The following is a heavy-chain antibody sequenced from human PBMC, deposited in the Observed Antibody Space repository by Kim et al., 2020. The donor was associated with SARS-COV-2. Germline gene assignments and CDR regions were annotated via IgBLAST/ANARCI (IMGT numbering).Heavy chain of an antibody. V-gene: IGHV1-3*01. CDR3: ARATLLFSYGMDV. Sequence: SPKFQGRVTRTRDTSASTAYMELSSLRSEDTAVYYCARATLLFSYGMDVWGQGTTVTVSS. J-gene: IGHJ6*02. D-gene: IGHD1-26*01.